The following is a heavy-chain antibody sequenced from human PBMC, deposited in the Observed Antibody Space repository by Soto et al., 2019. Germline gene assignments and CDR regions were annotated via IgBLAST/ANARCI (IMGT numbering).Heavy chain of an antibody. CDR2: INAGSGDS. Sequence: ASVKVSCKASAYTFTSYAIHWLRQAPGQSLEWMGWINAGSGDSKYSQKFQGRVTISSDTSASTAYMELSSLRSEDTAVYYCARDPEETTNGFDIWGQGTMVTVSS. CDR1: AYTFTSYA. CDR3: ARDPEETTNGFDI. J-gene: IGHJ3*02. V-gene: IGHV1-3*01. D-gene: IGHD4-17*01.